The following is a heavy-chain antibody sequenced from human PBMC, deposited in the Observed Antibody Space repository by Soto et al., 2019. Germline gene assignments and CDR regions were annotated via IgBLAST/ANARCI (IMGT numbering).Heavy chain of an antibody. D-gene: IGHD6-19*01. CDR3: ARAGIAVAAFDY. CDR1: GGSISSGGYY. Sequence: PSETLSLTCTVSGGSISSGGYYWSWIRQHPGKGLEWIGYIYYSGSTYYNPPLKSRVTISVDTSKNQFSLKLSSVTAADTAVYYCARAGIAVAAFDYWGQGTLVTVSS. V-gene: IGHV4-31*03. CDR2: IYYSGST. J-gene: IGHJ4*02.